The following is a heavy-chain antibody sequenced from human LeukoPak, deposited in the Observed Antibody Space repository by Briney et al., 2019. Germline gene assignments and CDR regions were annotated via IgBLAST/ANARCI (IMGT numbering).Heavy chain of an antibody. CDR3: AREDIVVVPAAGGGYYYYGMDV. J-gene: IGHJ6*02. CDR2: IWYDGSNK. V-gene: IGHV3-33*01. D-gene: IGHD2-2*01. Sequence: PGGSLRLSCAASGFTFSSYGMHWVRQAPGKGLEWVAVIWYDGSNKYYADSVKGRFTISRDNSENTLYLQMNSLRAEDTAVYYCAREDIVVVPAAGGGYYYYGMDVWGQGTTVTVSS. CDR1: GFTFSSYG.